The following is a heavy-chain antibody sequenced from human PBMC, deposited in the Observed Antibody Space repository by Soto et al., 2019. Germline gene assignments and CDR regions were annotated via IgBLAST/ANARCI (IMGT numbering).Heavy chain of an antibody. V-gene: IGHV1-18*01. CDR1: GYSFATSG. Sequence: EASVKVSCKASGYSFATSGISWVRQAPGQGLEWMGWISAYNGNTNYEQKLQDRVTMTTDTSTSTAYLELRSLRSDDTAVYYCARAGHYYDSSGYANWGQGXLVTVPS. D-gene: IGHD3-22*01. CDR3: ARAGHYYDSSGYAN. CDR2: ISAYNGNT. J-gene: IGHJ4*02.